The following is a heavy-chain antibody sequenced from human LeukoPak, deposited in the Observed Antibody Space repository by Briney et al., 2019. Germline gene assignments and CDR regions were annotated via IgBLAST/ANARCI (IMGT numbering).Heavy chain of an antibody. CDR2: INPNSGGT. J-gene: IGHJ4*02. CDR1: GYTFTGYY. CDR3: ARDRVAPAGLLDY. Sequence: GASVKVSCKASGYTFTGYYMHWVRQAPGQGLEWMGWINPNSGGTNYAQKFQGRVTMTRDTSISTAYMELSRLRSDDTAVYYCARDRVAPAGLLDYWGQGTLVTVSS. V-gene: IGHV1-2*02. D-gene: IGHD6-13*01.